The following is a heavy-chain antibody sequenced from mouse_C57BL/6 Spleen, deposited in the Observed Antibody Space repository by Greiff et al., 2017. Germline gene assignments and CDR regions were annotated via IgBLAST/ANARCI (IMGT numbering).Heavy chain of an antibody. J-gene: IGHJ3*01. D-gene: IGHD2-4*01. V-gene: IGHV1-82*01. Sequence: VQLQQSGPELVKPGASVKISCKASGYAFSSSWMNWVKQRPGKGLEWIGRIYPGDGDTNYNGKFKGKATLTADKSSSTAYMQLSSLTSEDSAVYFCARSARYDYDGFAYGGQGTLVTVSA. CDR3: ARSARYDYDGFAY. CDR1: GYAFSSSW. CDR2: IYPGDGDT.